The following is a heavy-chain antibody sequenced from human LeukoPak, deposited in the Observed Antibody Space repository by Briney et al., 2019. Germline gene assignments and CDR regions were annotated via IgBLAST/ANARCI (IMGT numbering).Heavy chain of an antibody. D-gene: IGHD4-23*01. J-gene: IGHJ4*02. Sequence: GGSLRLSCAASGFTFSDYYMSWIRQAPGKGLEWVSYISTSGRYTNYTDSVKGRFTISRDNAKNSLFLQMNSLRAEDTAVYYCAKGFGTVVTPIDYWGQGTLVTVSS. CDR1: GFTFSDYY. CDR2: ISTSGRYT. V-gene: IGHV3-11*06. CDR3: AKGFGTVVTPIDY.